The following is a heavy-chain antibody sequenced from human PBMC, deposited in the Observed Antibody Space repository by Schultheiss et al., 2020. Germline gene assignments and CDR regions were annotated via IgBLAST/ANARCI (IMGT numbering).Heavy chain of an antibody. CDR3: AREASSGYHGWFDP. CDR2: ISSSSSTI. J-gene: IGHJ5*02. CDR1: GFTFSSYS. D-gene: IGHD3-22*01. Sequence: GGSLRLSCAASGFTFSSYSMNWVRQAPGKGLEWVSYISSSSSTIYYADSVKGRFTISRDNAKNSLYLQMNSLRAEDTAVYYCAREASSGYHGWFDPWGQGTLVTVSS. V-gene: IGHV3-48*01.